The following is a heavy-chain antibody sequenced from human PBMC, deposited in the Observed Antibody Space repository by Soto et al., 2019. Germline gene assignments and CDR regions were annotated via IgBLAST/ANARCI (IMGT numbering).Heavy chain of an antibody. V-gene: IGHV4-31*03. D-gene: IGHD5-18*01. CDR1: GGSISSGGYY. Sequence: QVQLQESGPGLVKPSQTLSLTCTVSGGSISSGGYYWSWIRQHPGKGLEWIGYIYYSGSTYYNPSLRSRVTISVDTSKNQFSLKLSSVTAADTAVYYCARRDTAMVRVAAFDIWGQGTMVTVSS. J-gene: IGHJ3*02. CDR2: IYYSGST. CDR3: ARRDTAMVRVAAFDI.